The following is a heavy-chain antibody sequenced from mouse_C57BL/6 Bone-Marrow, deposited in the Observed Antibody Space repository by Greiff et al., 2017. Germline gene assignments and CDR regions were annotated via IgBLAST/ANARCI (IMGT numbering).Heavy chain of an antibody. Sequence: QVQLQQPGAELVTPGASVKLFCKASGYPFTSYWMHWVKQRPGQGLEWIGMIYPNSGSTNYNEKFKSKATLTVDKSSSTAYKQLSSLTSEDSAVYYCARHGSFFDCWGGGTTLTVSS. CDR2: IYPNSGST. V-gene: IGHV1-64*01. J-gene: IGHJ2*01. CDR1: GYPFTSYW. CDR3: ARHGSFFDC.